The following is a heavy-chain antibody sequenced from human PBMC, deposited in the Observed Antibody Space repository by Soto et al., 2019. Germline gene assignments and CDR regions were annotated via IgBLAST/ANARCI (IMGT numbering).Heavy chain of an antibody. CDR1: GYTLTELS. CDR2: FDPEDGET. V-gene: IGHV1-24*01. J-gene: IGHJ4*02. CDR3: ARGYCSSTSCYDY. Sequence: GASVKVSCKVSGYTLTELSMHWVRQAPGKGLEWMGGFDPEDGETIYAQKFQGRVTITADESTSTAYMELSSLRSEDTAVYYCARGYCSSTSCYDYWGQGTLVTVSS. D-gene: IGHD2-2*01.